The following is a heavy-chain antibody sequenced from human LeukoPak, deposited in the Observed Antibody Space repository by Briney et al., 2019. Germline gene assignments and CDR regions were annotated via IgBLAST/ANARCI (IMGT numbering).Heavy chain of an antibody. CDR1: GGSISSGGYY. CDR3: ASHYYGSGSDY. CDR2: IYHSGST. D-gene: IGHD3-10*01. Sequence: SETLSLTCTVSGGSISSGGYYWSWIRQPPGKGLEWIGYIYHSGSTYYNPSLKSRVTISVDRSKNQFSLKLSSVTAADTAVYYCASHYYGSGSDYWGKGTLVTVSS. J-gene: IGHJ4*02. V-gene: IGHV4-30-2*01.